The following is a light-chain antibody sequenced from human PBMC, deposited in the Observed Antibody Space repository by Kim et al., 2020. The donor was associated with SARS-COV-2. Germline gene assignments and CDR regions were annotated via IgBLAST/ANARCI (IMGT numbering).Light chain of an antibody. V-gene: IGKV3-20*01. CDR2: VAS. CDR1: QVVSSND. J-gene: IGKJ1*01. CDR3: HHYGSTGST. Sequence: SLGERATLARRASQVVSSNDLTWYQQKPGQAPRLVMYVASSRATGIPDRFSGSGSGTDFTLTISRLEPEDFAVYFCHHYGSTGSTFGRGTKVDIK.